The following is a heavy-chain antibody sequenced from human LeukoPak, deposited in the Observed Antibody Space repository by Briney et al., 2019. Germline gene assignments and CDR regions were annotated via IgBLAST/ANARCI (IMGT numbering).Heavy chain of an antibody. CDR1: GFTFTSYA. D-gene: IGHD2-21*02. CDR2: ISRNGGST. CDR3: ANPCGGDCYPAEYFQH. Sequence: EGSLRLSCAASGFTFTSYAMSWVRQAPGKGLEWVSVISRNGGSTYYADSVKGRFTISRDNSKNTLYLQVSSLRAEDTAVYFCANPCGGDCYPAEYFQHWGQGTLVTVSS. J-gene: IGHJ1*01. V-gene: IGHV3-23*01.